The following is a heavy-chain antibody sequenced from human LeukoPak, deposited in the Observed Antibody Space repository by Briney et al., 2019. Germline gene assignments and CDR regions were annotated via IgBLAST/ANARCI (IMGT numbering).Heavy chain of an antibody. V-gene: IGHV1-18*01. D-gene: IGHD3-22*01. CDR1: GYTFTSYG. CDR2: ISAYNGNT. J-gene: IGHJ4*02. CDR3: AGTDRKGHYYDSSGYYPFDY. Sequence: ASVKVSCKASGYTFTSYGISWVRQAPGQGLEWMGWISAYNGNTNYAQKLQGRVTMTTDTSTSTAYMGLRSLRSDDTAVYYCAGTDRKGHYYDSSGYYPFDYWGQGTLVTVSS.